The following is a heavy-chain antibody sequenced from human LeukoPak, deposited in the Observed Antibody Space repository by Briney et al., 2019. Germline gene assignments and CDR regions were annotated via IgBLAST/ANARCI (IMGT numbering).Heavy chain of an antibody. D-gene: IGHD3-16*02. CDR1: GFTFSSYW. CDR3: ARDTSYPHPYYMDV. J-gene: IGHJ6*03. Sequence: GGSLRLSCVASGFTFSSYWMNWVRQAPGMGLEWVANIKQDGSEKYYVDSVKGRFTISRDNAKNSLYLQMNSLRAEDTAVYYCARDTSYPHPYYMDVWGKGTTVTVSS. CDR2: IKQDGSEK. V-gene: IGHV3-7*01.